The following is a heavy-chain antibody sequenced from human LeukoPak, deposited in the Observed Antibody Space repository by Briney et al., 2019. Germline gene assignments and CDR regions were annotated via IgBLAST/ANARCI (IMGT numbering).Heavy chain of an antibody. CDR1: GFTFSSYA. D-gene: IGHD6-19*01. CDR3: ASLSSGWYLFDY. J-gene: IGHJ4*02. V-gene: IGHV3-23*01. CDR2: TSGSGGST. Sequence: PGGSLRLSCAASGFTFSSYAMSWVRQAPGKGLEWVSATSGSGGSTYYADSVKGRFTISRDNSKNTLYLQMNSLRAEDTAVYYCASLSSGWYLFDYWGQGTLVTVSS.